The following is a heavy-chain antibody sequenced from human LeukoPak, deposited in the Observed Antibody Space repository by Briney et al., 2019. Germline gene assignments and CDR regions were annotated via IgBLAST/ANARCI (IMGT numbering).Heavy chain of an antibody. V-gene: IGHV4-4*02. D-gene: IGHD5-18*01. Sequence: PSETLSLTCVVSGGSISSNNWWTWVRQPPGKGLEWIGEIFHSGSTNYNPSLKSRVTISVDTSKNQFSLKLRSVTAADTAVYYCARHGYSYGQTSFDYWGQGTLVTVSS. CDR1: GGSISSNNW. J-gene: IGHJ4*02. CDR3: ARHGYSYGQTSFDY. CDR2: IFHSGST.